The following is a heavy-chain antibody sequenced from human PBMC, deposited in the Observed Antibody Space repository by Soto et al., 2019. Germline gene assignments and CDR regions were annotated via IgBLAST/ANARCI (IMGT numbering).Heavy chain of an antibody. J-gene: IGHJ4*02. CDR3: ARGPLRFGVVIYYDY. Sequence: GASVKGSCKGSGYTFTRYDIKSGGQAPGQGLEWMGWMNPTSGNTGYAQKFHGRVTMTRNTSISTAYMELSSLRSEDTAVYYCARGPLRFGVVIYYDYWGQGTLVTVSS. CDR2: MNPTSGNT. CDR1: GYTFTRYD. V-gene: IGHV1-8*01. D-gene: IGHD3-3*01.